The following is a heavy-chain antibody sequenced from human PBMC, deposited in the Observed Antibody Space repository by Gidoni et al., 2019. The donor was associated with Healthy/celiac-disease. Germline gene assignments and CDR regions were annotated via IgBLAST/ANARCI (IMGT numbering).Heavy chain of an antibody. CDR3: ARGQYYYDSSGYYPDFDY. CDR2: INSDGSST. Sequence: EVQLVESGGGLVQPGGSLRLSCAASGFTFSSYWMHWVRQAPGKGLVWVSRINSDGSSTSYADSVKGRFTISRDNAKNTLYLQMNSLRAEDTPVYYCARGQYYYDSSGYYPDFDYWGQGTLDTVSS. J-gene: IGHJ4*02. D-gene: IGHD3-22*01. V-gene: IGHV3-74*01. CDR1: GFTFSSYW.